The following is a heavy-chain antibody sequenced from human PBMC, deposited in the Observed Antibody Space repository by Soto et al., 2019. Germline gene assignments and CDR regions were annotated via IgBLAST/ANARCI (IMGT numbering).Heavy chain of an antibody. CDR3: ARASLAGLYNWFDP. V-gene: IGHV3-48*03. CDR1: GFTFSSYE. J-gene: IGHJ5*02. Sequence: GGSLRLSCAASGFTFSSYEMNWVRQAPGKGLEWVSYISSSGSTIYYADSVKGRFTISRDNAKNSLYLQMNSLRAEDTAVYYYARASLAGLYNWFDPWGQGTLVTVSS. CDR2: ISSSGSTI.